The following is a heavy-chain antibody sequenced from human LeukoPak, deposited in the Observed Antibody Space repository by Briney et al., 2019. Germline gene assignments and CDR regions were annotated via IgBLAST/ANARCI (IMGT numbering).Heavy chain of an antibody. CDR3: ARADRYCSSTSCYTGFDY. Sequence: SETLSLTCTVSGGSISSYYWGWIRQPPGKGLEWIGSIYYSGSTNYNPSLKSRVTISVDTSKNQFSLKLSSVTAADTAVYYCARADRYCSSTSCYTGFDYWGQGTLVTVSS. CDR1: GGSISSYY. J-gene: IGHJ4*02. CDR2: IYYSGST. V-gene: IGHV4-59*01. D-gene: IGHD2-2*02.